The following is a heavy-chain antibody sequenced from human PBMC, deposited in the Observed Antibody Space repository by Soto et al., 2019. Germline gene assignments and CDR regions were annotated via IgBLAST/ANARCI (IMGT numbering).Heavy chain of an antibody. CDR2: IYTSGST. D-gene: IGHD1-26*01. CDR3: AREGASGFGMDV. Sequence: QVQLQESGPGLVKPSETLSLTCNVSGGSIRSYYWSWVRQPAGKPLEWIGRIYTSGSTNYNPSLKRRVSMSVDTSKNQSSLEVTAVPAADTAVYYCAREGASGFGMDVWGLGTTVTVSS. J-gene: IGHJ6*02. CDR1: GGSIRSYY. V-gene: IGHV4-4*07.